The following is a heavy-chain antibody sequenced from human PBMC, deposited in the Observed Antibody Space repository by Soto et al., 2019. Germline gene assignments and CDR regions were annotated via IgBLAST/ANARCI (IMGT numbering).Heavy chain of an antibody. CDR2: IYPSDSDT. CDR3: ARGGVSTRNFDY. D-gene: IGHD3-3*01. Sequence: PGESLKISCNGSGYNFAGYWIAWVRQMPEKGLELVGIIYPSDSDTRYRPSFHGQATISADKSISSAYLQWSSLRASDTATYYCARGGVSTRNFDYWGQGTPVTVSS. V-gene: IGHV5-51*01. J-gene: IGHJ4*02. CDR1: GYNFAGYW.